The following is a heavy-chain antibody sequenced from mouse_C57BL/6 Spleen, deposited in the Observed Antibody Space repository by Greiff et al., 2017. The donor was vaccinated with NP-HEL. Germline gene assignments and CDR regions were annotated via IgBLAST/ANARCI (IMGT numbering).Heavy chain of an antibody. D-gene: IGHD3-2*02. Sequence: EVQVVESGAELVKPGASVKLSCTASGFNIKDYYMHWVKQRTEQGLEWIGRIDPEDGETKYVPKFQGKATITADTSSNTAYLQLSSLTSEDTAVYYCASAAQATAYWGQGTLVTVSA. CDR3: ASAAQATAY. CDR2: IDPEDGET. V-gene: IGHV14-2*01. J-gene: IGHJ3*01. CDR1: GFNIKDYY.